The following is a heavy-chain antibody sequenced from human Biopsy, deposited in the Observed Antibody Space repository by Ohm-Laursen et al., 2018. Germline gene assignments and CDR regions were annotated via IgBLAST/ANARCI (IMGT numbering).Heavy chain of an antibody. Sequence: SDTLSLTCTVSGDSVTKYYWSWIRQPPGKGLEWIGHIYYSVMTNYNPSLQSRVSISVDTSRNQVSLTLSSVTAADTAVYYCASAGYNPGWNFDLWGRGTRVTVSS. CDR2: IYYSVMT. D-gene: IGHD5-24*01. V-gene: IGHV4-59*02. CDR3: ASAGYNPGWNFDL. J-gene: IGHJ2*01. CDR1: GDSVTKYY.